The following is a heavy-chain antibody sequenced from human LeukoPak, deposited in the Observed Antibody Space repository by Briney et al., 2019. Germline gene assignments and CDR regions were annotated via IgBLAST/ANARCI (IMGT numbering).Heavy chain of an antibody. CDR3: AEDAGSGRPDYFDY. CDR1: GVTFNTYA. J-gene: IGHJ4*02. V-gene: IGHV3-23*01. CDR2: VSGSGDTT. Sequence: WGSLRLSCAVSGVTFNTYAMCWGRHAPRRGLEWVSTVSGSGDTTYYADSVRGRFTISRDNSKNTLYLQMNSLRAEDTAVYCCAEDAGSGRPDYFDYWGQGTLVTVSS. D-gene: IGHD3-10*01.